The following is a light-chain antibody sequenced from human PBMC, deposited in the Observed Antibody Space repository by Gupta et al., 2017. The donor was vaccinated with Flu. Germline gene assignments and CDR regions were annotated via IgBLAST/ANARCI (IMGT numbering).Light chain of an antibody. CDR3: AVWDDSLNGLGV. CDR1: TSNIGSNV. V-gene: IGLV1-44*01. Sequence: VTISCSGSTSNIGSNVVSWYQHLPGTAPKLLSYKKKQRPSGVPDRFSGSKSGTSASLAISGLQSEDEADDYCAVWDDSLNGLGVCGGGTKLT. CDR2: KKK. J-gene: IGLJ3*02.